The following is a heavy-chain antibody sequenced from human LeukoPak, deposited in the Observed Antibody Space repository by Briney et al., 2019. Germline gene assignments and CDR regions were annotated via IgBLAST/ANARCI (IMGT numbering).Heavy chain of an antibody. V-gene: IGHV7-4-1*02. Sequence: ASVKVSCKASGGTFSSYAMNWVRQAPGQGLEWMGWINTNTGNPTYAQGFTGRFVFSLDTSVSTAYLQISSLKAEDTAVYYCARGKGYDFWSGYYNYYYYMDVWGKGTTVTVSS. CDR1: GGTFSSYA. J-gene: IGHJ6*03. CDR2: INTNTGNP. D-gene: IGHD3-3*01. CDR3: ARGKGYDFWSGYYNYYYYMDV.